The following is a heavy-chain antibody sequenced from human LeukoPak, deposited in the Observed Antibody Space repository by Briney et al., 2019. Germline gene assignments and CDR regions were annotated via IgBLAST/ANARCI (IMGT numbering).Heavy chain of an antibody. CDR1: GYTFTSYH. CDR2: ISAYNGNT. J-gene: IGHJ4*02. Sequence: ASVKVSCKASGYTFTSYHMHWVRQAPGQGLEWMGWISAYNGNTNYAQKLQGRVTMTTDTSTSTAYMELRSLRSDDTAVYYCARDERVDYSNLDYWGQGTLVTVSS. D-gene: IGHD4-11*01. CDR3: ARDERVDYSNLDY. V-gene: IGHV1-18*04.